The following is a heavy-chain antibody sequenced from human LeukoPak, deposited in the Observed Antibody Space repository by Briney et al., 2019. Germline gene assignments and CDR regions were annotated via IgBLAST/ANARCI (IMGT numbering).Heavy chain of an antibody. J-gene: IGHJ6*03. Sequence: GGSLRLSCAASGFTFSSYSMNWVRQAPGKGLEWVSSISCSSSYIYYADSVKGRFTISRDNAKNSLYLQINSLRAEDTAVYYCAGDVLMVYARGYYYYYYMDVWGKGTTVTVSS. CDR2: ISCSSSYI. CDR3: AGDVLMVYARGYYYYYYMDV. V-gene: IGHV3-21*01. CDR1: GFTFSSYS. D-gene: IGHD2-8*01.